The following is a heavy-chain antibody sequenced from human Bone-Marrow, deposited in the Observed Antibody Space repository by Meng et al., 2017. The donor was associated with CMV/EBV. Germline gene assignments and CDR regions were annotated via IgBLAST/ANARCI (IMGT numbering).Heavy chain of an antibody. J-gene: IGHJ4*02. CDR1: VTFSSSY. Sequence: VTFSSSYMDRVGRDPGKRLEWVSCITSGSSYIHYADSVKGRFTISRDNAKSSLYLKMNSLRAEDTAVYYCARDIGTCPYRSDYFEFWGQGILVTVSS. D-gene: IGHD6-13*01. CDR2: ITSGSSYI. V-gene: IGHV3-21*01. CDR3: ARDIGTCPYRSDYFEF.